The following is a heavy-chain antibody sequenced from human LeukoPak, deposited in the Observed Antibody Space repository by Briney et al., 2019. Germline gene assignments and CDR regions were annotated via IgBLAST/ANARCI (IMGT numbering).Heavy chain of an antibody. D-gene: IGHD3-9*01. CDR2: INPNSGGT. V-gene: IGHV1-2*06. Sequence: GASVKVSCKASGYTFTGYYMHWVRQAPGQGLEWMGRINPNSGGTNYAQKFQGRVTMTRDTSISTAYMELSRLRSDDTAVYYCARDKRYFDWTWSYYYGMDVWGQGTTVTVSS. CDR1: GYTFTGYY. J-gene: IGHJ6*02. CDR3: ARDKRYFDWTWSYYYGMDV.